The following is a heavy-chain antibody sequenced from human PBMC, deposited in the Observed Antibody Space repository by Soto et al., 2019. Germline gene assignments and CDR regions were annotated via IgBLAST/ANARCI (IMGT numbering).Heavy chain of an antibody. Sequence: QVQLVQSGAEVKKPGSSVKVSCKASGGTFSSYAISWVRQAPGQGLEWMGEISPKSGGTRYAQKFQGRVTMTKDTSITTVYMELSNLSPDDTAVYYCGRGRSGELVVFYWGQGTLVTVHS. CDR2: ISPKSGGT. V-gene: IGHV1-2*02. CDR1: GGTFSSYA. D-gene: IGHD1-7*01. J-gene: IGHJ4*02. CDR3: GRGRSGELVVFY.